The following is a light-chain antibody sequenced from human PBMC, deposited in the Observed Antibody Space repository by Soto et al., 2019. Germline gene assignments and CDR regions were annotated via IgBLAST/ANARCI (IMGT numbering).Light chain of an antibody. CDR3: QQRSNRIT. J-gene: IGKJ5*01. V-gene: IGKV3-15*01. CDR1: RSVSSN. Sequence: EIVMTQSPATLSVSPGERATLSCRASRSVSSNLAWYQQKPGQAPRLLIYGASTRATGIPARFSGSGSGTDFTLTVSSLEPEDFALYYCQQRSNRITFGQGTRLEIK. CDR2: GAS.